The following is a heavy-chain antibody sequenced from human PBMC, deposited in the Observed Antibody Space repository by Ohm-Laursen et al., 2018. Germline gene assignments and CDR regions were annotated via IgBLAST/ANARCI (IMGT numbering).Heavy chain of an antibody. J-gene: IGHJ5*01. CDR1: GFTFSSYG. D-gene: IGHD3-10*01. Sequence: SLRLSCAASGFTFSSYGMHWVRQAPGKGLEWVALIWYDGSNKYYADSVKGRFTISRDNSKNTLYLEMNSLRAEDTAVYHCAKAGGWSYSYELDSWGQGALVTVSS. V-gene: IGHV3-33*06. CDR3: AKAGGWSYSYELDS. CDR2: IWYDGSNK.